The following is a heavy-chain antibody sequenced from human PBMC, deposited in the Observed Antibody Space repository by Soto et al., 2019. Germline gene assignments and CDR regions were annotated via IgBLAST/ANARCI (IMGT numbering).Heavy chain of an antibody. CDR1: GFTFNIFG. J-gene: IGHJ4*02. CDR3: ARAGAEVTMSCDY. Sequence: QIQLVQSGAEVKKPGASVKVSCKTSGFTFNIFGISWARQAPGQGLEWMGWISAKNGDTSYAQMFQDRVTMTPDTSTSTAYMEVRSLTSDDTAVYYCARAGAEVTMSCDYWGQGTLVIVST. D-gene: IGHD2-21*02. CDR2: ISAKNGDT. V-gene: IGHV1-18*01.